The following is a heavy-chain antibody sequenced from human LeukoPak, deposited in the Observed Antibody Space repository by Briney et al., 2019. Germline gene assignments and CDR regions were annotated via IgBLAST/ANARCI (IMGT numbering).Heavy chain of an antibody. J-gene: IGHJ4*02. D-gene: IGHD2-2*01. Sequence: SETLSLTCAVYGGSFSGYYWSWIRQPPGKGLEWIGEINHSGSTNYNPSLKSRVTISVDTSKNQFSLKLSSVTAADTAVYYRARNAPHYFDYWGQGTLVTVSS. V-gene: IGHV4-34*01. CDR1: GGSFSGYY. CDR3: ARNAPHYFDY. CDR2: INHSGST.